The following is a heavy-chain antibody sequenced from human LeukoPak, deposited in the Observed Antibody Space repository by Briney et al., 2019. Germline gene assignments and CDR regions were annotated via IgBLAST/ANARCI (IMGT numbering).Heavy chain of an antibody. CDR3: ARDATHQYSSGWVFFDY. V-gene: IGHV3-48*03. D-gene: IGHD6-19*01. J-gene: IGHJ4*02. CDR2: ITGSGDTI. Sequence: GGSLRLSRAASGFTFSIYEMNWVPQAPGKGREGSSDITGSGDTIHYADYVKGRFTISRDNAKNSLYLQMNSMRAEDTAVYYCARDATHQYSSGWVFFDYWGQGTPVTVTS. CDR1: GFTFSIYE.